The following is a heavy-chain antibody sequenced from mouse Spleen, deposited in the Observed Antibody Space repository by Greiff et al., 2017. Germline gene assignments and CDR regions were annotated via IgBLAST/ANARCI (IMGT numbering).Heavy chain of an antibody. CDR1: GFTFSDYG. V-gene: IGHV5-17*01. CDR2: ISSGSSTV. D-gene: IGHD2-1*01. J-gene: IGHJ1*01. Sequence: EVMLVESGGGLVKPGGSLKLSCAASGFTFSDYGMHWVRQAPEKGLEWVAYISSGSSTVYYADTVKGRFTISRDNAKNTLFLQMTSLRSEDTAMYYCAPIYYGNYYCYFDVWGAGTTVTVSS. CDR3: APIYYGNYYCYFDV.